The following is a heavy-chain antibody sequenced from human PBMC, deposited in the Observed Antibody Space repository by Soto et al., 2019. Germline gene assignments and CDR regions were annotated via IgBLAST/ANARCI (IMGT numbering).Heavy chain of an antibody. CDR1: GGSVSSGSYY. CDR3: ARGSSGWYNWFDP. D-gene: IGHD6-19*01. J-gene: IGHJ5*02. Sequence: SETLSLTCTVSGGSVSSGSYYWSWIRQPPGKGLEWIGYIYYSGSTNYNPSLKSRVTISVDTSKNQFSLKLSSVTAADTALYYCARGSSGWYNWFDPWGQGTLVTVSS. CDR2: IYYSGST. V-gene: IGHV4-61*01.